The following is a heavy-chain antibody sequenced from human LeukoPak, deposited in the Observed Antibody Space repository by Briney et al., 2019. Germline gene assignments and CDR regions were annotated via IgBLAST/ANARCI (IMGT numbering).Heavy chain of an antibody. CDR2: IDWDDAK. V-gene: IGHV2-70*17. J-gene: IGHJ4*02. CDR1: GSSLSTSGMC. D-gene: IGHD6-6*01. CDR3: ARLYSSSSGLFDS. Sequence: SGPTLVNPTQTLTLTCTFSGSSLSTSGMCVNWIRQPPGKALEWLARIDWDDAKFYSTSLKTRLTISKDTSKNQVVLTMTNMDPVDTATYYCARLYSSSSGLFDSWGQGTLVTVSS.